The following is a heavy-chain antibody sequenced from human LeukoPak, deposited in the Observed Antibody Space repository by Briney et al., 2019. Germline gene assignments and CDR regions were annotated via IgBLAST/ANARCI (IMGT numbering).Heavy chain of an antibody. CDR1: GYTFTSYY. CDR2: INLSGGTT. V-gene: IGHV1-46*01. CDR3: ARGRGSIGLLGEFDY. Sequence: GASVKVSCKASGYTFTSYYLHWVRQAPGQGLEWMGIINLSGGTTSYAQNFQGRLTMTRDTSTSTVYMELSSLRSEDTAVYYCARGRGSIGLLGEFDYWGQGTLVTVSS. J-gene: IGHJ4*02. D-gene: IGHD3-22*01.